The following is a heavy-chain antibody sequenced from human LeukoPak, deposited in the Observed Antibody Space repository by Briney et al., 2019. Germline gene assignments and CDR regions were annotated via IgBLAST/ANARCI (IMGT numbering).Heavy chain of an antibody. CDR1: GFTFTTFE. J-gene: IGHJ4*02. CDR2: ITSGGVTM. Sequence: GGSLRLSCAASGFTFTTFEVNWVRQAPGKGLEGISYITSGGVTMYYADSVRGRFTISRDNAKKSLYLQMDSLRAEDTALYFCARGGRTSYYFDSWGQGILVTVSS. V-gene: IGHV3-48*03. CDR3: ARGGRTSYYFDS. D-gene: IGHD1-14*01.